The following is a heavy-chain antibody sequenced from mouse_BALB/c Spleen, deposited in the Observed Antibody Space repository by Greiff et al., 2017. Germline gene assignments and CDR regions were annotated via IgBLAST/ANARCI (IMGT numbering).Heavy chain of an antibody. CDR3: ARTVEGFAY. J-gene: IGHJ3*01. Sequence: EVQLQQSGGGLVQPGGSRKLSCAASGFTFSSFGMHWVRQAPEKGLEWVAYISSGSSTIYYADTVKGRFTISRDNPKNTLFLQMTSLRSEDTAMYYCARTVEGFAYWGQGTLVTVSA. V-gene: IGHV5-17*02. CDR1: GFTFSSFG. CDR2: ISSGSSTI.